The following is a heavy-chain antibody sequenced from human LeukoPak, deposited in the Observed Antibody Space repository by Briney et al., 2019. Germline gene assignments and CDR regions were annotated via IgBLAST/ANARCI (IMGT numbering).Heavy chain of an antibody. CDR2: IYYSGST. J-gene: IGHJ5*02. V-gene: IGHV4-59*08. Sequence: SSETLSLTCTVSGGSISSYYWSWIRQPPGKGLEWIGYIYYSGSTNYNPSLKSRVTISVDTSKNQFSLKLSSVTAADTAVYYCARQKWPRQGDNWFDPWGQGTLVTVSS. CDR3: ARQKWPRQGDNWFDP. D-gene: IGHD5-12*01. CDR1: GGSISSYY.